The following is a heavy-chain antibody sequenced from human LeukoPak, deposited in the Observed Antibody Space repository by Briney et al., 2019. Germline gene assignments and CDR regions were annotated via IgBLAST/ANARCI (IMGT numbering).Heavy chain of an antibody. CDR3: ARDRSGSLVAFDI. D-gene: IGHD3-10*01. CDR1: GYTFNKYG. Sequence: ASVRVACKASGYTFNKYGISWLRRAPGQGLEWMGWSSTYNGDRKSAQKHQGRVTMTTDTPTSTAYMELGSLRSDDTAMYYCARDRSGSLVAFDIWGQGTMVTVSP. CDR2: SSTYNGDR. J-gene: IGHJ3*02. V-gene: IGHV1-18*01.